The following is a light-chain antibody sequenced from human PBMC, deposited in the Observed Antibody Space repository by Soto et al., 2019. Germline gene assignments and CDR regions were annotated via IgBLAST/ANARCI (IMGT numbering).Light chain of an antibody. CDR2: RAS. Sequence: EVVMTQSPATLSLSPGERATLSCRASQSVSSLLAWYQQKPGQAPRLLIYRASTRATGISGRFSGSGSGTEFTLTITSLQSEDFAVYYCQQYNGWPITFGQGTRLEIK. CDR1: QSVSSL. J-gene: IGKJ5*01. V-gene: IGKV3-15*01. CDR3: QQYNGWPIT.